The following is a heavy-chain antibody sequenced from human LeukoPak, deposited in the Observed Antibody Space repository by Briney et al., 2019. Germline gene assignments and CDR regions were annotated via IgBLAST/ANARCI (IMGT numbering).Heavy chain of an antibody. CDR1: GYIFRNYG. J-gene: IGHJ6*03. CDR3: AIVSPHRLMAGDAYYMDV. V-gene: IGHV1-18*01. Sequence: ASVRVSCKASGYIFRNYGVSWVRQAPGQGLEWMGWISGYNGNTNYAQKVQGRVTMTTDTSTDTAYMDLRSLRSDDTAVYYCAIVSPHRLMAGDAYYMDVWGKGTTVTVSS. D-gene: IGHD5-24*01. CDR2: ISGYNGNT.